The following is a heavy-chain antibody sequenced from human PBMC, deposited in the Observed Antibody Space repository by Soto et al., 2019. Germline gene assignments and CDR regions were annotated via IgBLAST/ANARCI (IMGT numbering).Heavy chain of an antibody. CDR1: GGSISSGDYY. CDR3: ARDNRAFQAWFDP. J-gene: IGHJ5*02. CDR2: IYYSGST. Sequence: QVQLQESGPGLVKPSQTLSLTCTVSGGSISSGDYYWSWIRQPPGKGLEWIGYIYYSGSTYYNPSLRSRVTRSVHTSKHQVSPQLSPVTAAYTAVYYCARDNRAFQAWFDPWGQGTLVTVSS. V-gene: IGHV4-30-4*01. D-gene: IGHD3-10*01.